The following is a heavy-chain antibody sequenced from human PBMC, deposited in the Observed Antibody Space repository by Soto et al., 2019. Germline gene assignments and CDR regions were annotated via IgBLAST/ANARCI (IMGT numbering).Heavy chain of an antibody. CDR2: ISGSGGST. CDR1: GFTFSSYA. CDR3: AKGVPAAQEKYYDFWSGDWAGDAFDI. V-gene: IGHV3-23*01. D-gene: IGHD3-3*01. Sequence: VGSLRLSCAASGFTFSSYAMSCVRQAPEKGLEWVSAISGSGGSTYYADSVKGRFTISRDNSKNTLYLQMSSLRAEDTAVYYCAKGVPAAQEKYYDFWSGDWAGDAFDIWGQGTMVTVSS. J-gene: IGHJ3*02.